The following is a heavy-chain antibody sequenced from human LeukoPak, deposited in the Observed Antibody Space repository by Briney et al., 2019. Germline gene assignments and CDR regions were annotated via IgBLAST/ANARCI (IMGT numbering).Heavy chain of an antibody. J-gene: IGHJ4*02. V-gene: IGHV3-23*01. CDR2: ISGSGGST. Sequence: GGSLRLSCVASGFTFSRYGMTWVRQAPGKGLQWVSAISGSGGSTYCADSVKGRFTISRDNSKNTLYLQINGLRAEDTAVYYCAKDHLPGIVVADRDYWGQGTLVTVSS. D-gene: IGHD6-19*01. CDR3: AKDHLPGIVVADRDY. CDR1: GFTFSRYG.